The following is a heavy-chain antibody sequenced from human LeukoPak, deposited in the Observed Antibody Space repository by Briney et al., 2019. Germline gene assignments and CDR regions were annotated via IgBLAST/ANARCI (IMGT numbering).Heavy chain of an antibody. D-gene: IGHD2-15*01. J-gene: IGHJ6*02. CDR2: IYYSGST. CDR3: ARGQGGAALYYYGMEV. Sequence: SETLSLTCTVSGGSISSGGYYWSWIRQHPGKGLEWIGYIYYSGSTYHNPSLKSRVTMSVDTSKNQFSLKLSSVTAADTAVYFCARGQGGAALYYYGMEVWGQGTTVTVSS. V-gene: IGHV4-31*03. CDR1: GGSISSGGYY.